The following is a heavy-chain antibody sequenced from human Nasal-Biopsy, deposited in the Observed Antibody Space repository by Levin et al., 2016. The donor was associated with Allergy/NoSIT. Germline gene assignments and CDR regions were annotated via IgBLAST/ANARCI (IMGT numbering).Heavy chain of an antibody. CDR3: ARDYWYGVDA. D-gene: IGHD2-8*02. J-gene: IGHJ6*02. Sequence: GESLKISCEASGFTFSGRVMHWVRQTPGKGLEYVSTITSDGGDTHYANSVKGRFTISRDNSKNRLYLQMGSLRGDDMGVYYCARDYWYGVDAWGQGTTVTV. CDR1: GFTFSGRV. CDR2: ITSDGGDT. V-gene: IGHV3-64*01.